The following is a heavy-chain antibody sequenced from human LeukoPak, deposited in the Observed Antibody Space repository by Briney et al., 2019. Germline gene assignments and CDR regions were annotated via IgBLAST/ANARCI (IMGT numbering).Heavy chain of an antibody. CDR3: AKAPSVTTPFDY. Sequence: GGSLRLSCAASGFTFSSYAMIWVRQAPGKGLEWVSGISWNSGSIGYADSVKGRFTISRDNAKNSLYLQMNSLRAEDTALYYCAKAPSVTTPFDYWGQGTLVTVSS. D-gene: IGHD4-17*01. V-gene: IGHV3-9*01. CDR2: ISWNSGSI. J-gene: IGHJ4*02. CDR1: GFTFSSYA.